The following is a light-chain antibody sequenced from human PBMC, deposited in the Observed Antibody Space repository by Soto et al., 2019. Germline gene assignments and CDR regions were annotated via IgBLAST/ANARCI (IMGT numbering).Light chain of an antibody. Sequence: EVVMTQSPVTLSVSPGERATLSCRASQSVSSNLAWYQQKPGRAPRLLIYGASTRATGIPARFSGSGSGTEFTLTISSLQSEDFAIYYCQQYNNWPPITFGQGTKLEIK. CDR3: QQYNNWPPIT. V-gene: IGKV3-15*01. J-gene: IGKJ2*01. CDR1: QSVSSN. CDR2: GAS.